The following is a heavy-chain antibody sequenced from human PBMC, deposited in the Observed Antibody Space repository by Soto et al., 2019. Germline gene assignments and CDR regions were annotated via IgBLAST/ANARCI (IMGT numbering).Heavy chain of an antibody. D-gene: IGHD6-25*01. CDR1: GGSISSGGYY. V-gene: IGHV4-31*03. Sequence: SETLSLTCTVSGGSISSGGYYWSWIRQHPGKGLEWIGYIYYSGSTYYNPSLKSRVTISVDTSKIQFTLKLSSVTAADTPVYYCARVVQRLVHIWFDPWVHGTLVNVS. CDR3: ARVVQRLVHIWFDP. J-gene: IGHJ5*02. CDR2: IYYSGST.